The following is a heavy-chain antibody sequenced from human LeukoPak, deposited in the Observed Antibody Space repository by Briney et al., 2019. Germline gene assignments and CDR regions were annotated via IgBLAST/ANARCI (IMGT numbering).Heavy chain of an antibody. CDR3: ASPTRYDVWSGFDFDY. J-gene: IGHJ4*02. Sequence: SVKVSCQASGGTFSSYAISWVRQAPGQGLEWMGGIIPIFCTSNFAQKFQGRCTLTTDESTSTAYMELSSLRSEDTAVYYCASPTRYDVWSGFDFDYWGQGTLVTVSS. V-gene: IGHV1-69*05. CDR2: IIPIFCTS. D-gene: IGHD3-3*01. CDR1: GGTFSSYA.